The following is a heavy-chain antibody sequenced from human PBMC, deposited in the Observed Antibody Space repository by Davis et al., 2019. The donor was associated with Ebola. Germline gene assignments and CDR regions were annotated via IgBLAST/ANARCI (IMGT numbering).Heavy chain of an antibody. J-gene: IGHJ4*02. CDR2: IYSGGST. Sequence: GGSLRLSCAASGFTVSSNYMSWVRQAPGKGLEWVSVIYSGGSTYYADSVKGRFTISRDNSKNTLYLQMNSLRAEDTAVYYCTSPSGSYLGYYWGQGTLVTVSS. D-gene: IGHD1-26*01. CDR1: GFTVSSNY. CDR3: TSPSGSYLGYY. V-gene: IGHV3-53*01.